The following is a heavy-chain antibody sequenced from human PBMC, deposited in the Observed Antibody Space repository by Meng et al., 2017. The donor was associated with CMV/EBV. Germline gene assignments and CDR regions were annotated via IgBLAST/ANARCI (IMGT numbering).Heavy chain of an antibody. D-gene: IGHD3-3*01. V-gene: IGHV3-30-3*01. CDR2: ISYDGSNK. CDR3: AREYYDFWSGYHNWFDP. CDR1: TFRSYA. Sequence: TFRSYAMHWVRQAPGKGLEWVAVISYDGSNKYYADSVKGRFTISRDNSKNTLYLQMNSLRAEDTAVYYCAREYYDFWSGYHNWFDPWGQGTLVTVSS. J-gene: IGHJ5*02.